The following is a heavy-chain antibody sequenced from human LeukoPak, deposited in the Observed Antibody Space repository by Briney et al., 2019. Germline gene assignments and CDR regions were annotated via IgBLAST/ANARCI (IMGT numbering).Heavy chain of an antibody. D-gene: IGHD1-14*01. CDR2: INHSGST. V-gene: IGHV4-34*01. CDR3: ARQGTGRWFDP. CDR1: GGSFSGYY. Sequence: SETLSLTCAAYGGSFSGYYWSWIRQPPGKGLEWIGEINHSGSTNYNPSLKSRVTISVDTSKNQFSLKLSSVTAADTAVYYCARQGTGRWFDPWGQGTLVTVSS. J-gene: IGHJ5*02.